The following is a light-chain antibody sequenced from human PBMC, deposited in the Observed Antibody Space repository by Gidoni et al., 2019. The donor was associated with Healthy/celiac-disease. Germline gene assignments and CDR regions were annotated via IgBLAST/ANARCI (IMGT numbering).Light chain of an antibody. V-gene: IGKV1-8*01. Sequence: ASRITQSQSSLSASTGDRVTITCRASQGISSYLAWYQQKPGKAPKLLIYSASTLQSGVPSWFSGSGSGTDFTLTISCLQSEDFATYYCQQYYSYPGGTFGQGTKLEIK. CDR3: QQYYSYPGGT. CDR1: QGISSY. CDR2: SAS. J-gene: IGKJ2*02.